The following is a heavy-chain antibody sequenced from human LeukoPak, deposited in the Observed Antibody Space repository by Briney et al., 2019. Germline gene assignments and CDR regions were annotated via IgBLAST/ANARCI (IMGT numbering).Heavy chain of an antibody. CDR2: ISNSGIT. Sequence: ASETLSLTCTVSGGSISTYYWNWIRQSPGKGLEWIGYISNSGITTYNPSLKSRVTISVDSSKSQFSLKLNSVTAADTAVYYCARSRGYSSSWSLWGQGTLVTVSS. V-gene: IGHV4-59*01. CDR1: GGSISTYY. D-gene: IGHD6-13*01. J-gene: IGHJ4*02. CDR3: ARSRGYSSSWSL.